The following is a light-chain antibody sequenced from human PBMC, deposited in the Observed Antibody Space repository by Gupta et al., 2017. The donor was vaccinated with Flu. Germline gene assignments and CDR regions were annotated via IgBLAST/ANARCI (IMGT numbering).Light chain of an antibody. CDR1: NSNIGNNH. Sequence: QSVLTQPPSVSAAPGQEVTISCSGSNSNIGNNHVSWYQQFPGAVPKLLIYDSNKRPSGIPDRFSGSKSGTSATLGIIGLQTGDEADYDGGAWDGSLTSVLLGGGTKLT. V-gene: IGLV1-51*01. J-gene: IGLJ2*01. CDR3: GAWDGSLTSVL. CDR2: DSN.